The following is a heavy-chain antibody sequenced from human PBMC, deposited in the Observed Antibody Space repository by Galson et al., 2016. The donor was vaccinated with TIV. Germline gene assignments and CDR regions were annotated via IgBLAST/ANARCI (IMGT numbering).Heavy chain of an antibody. CDR2: ISGYNGNT. J-gene: IGHJ6*03. Sequence: SVKVSCKASGYTLSSYSLNWVRQAPGQGLEWVGWISGYNGNTNSAQKFQGRVIMTTDTSTNTAYMELRSLTSDDTAVYYCARMPTKTFDFWSGYDNQFHMDVWGKGTTVTVSS. CDR1: GYTLSSYS. D-gene: IGHD3-3*01. CDR3: ARMPTKTFDFWSGYDNQFHMDV. V-gene: IGHV1-18*04.